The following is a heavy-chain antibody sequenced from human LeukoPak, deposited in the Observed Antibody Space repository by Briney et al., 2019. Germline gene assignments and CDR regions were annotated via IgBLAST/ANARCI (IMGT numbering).Heavy chain of an antibody. CDR2: VSYSGST. CDR3: AMYNFWSGYYGDY. Sequence: SETLSLACTVSGGSISSYYWSWIRQPPGKGLEWIGYVSYSGSTNYNPSLKSRVTISEDTSKNHFSLKLSSVTAAGTAVYYCAMYNFWSGYYGDYWGQGTLVTVSS. J-gene: IGHJ4*02. V-gene: IGHV4-59*01. CDR1: GGSISSYY. D-gene: IGHD3-3*01.